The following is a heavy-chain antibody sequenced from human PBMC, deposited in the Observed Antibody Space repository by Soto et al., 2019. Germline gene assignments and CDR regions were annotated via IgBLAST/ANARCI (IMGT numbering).Heavy chain of an antibody. CDR2: IYHSGRT. V-gene: IGHV4-61*01. CDR3: AGYNWNYYFDP. D-gene: IGHD1-7*01. J-gene: IGHJ5*02. Sequence: SETLSLTCTVSGGSVRDGSYYWDWLRQPPGKGLEWIGHIYHSGRTIYNPSLKRRVTISIDTSKSQFSLNLNSMTAADTAVYYCAGYNWNYYFDPWGQGTLVTVSS. CDR1: GGSVRDGSYY.